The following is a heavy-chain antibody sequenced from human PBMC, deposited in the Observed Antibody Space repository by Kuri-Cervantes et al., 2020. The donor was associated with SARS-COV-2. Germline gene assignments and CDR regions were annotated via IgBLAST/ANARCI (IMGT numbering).Heavy chain of an antibody. CDR1: GYTFTSYY. CDR2: INPSGGST. D-gene: IGHD3-3*01. J-gene: IGHJ4*02. CDR3: ARDALHYDFWSGPYFDY. Sequence: ASEKVSYKASGYTFTSYYMHWVQQAPGQGLEWMGIINPSGGSTSYAQKFQGRVTMNRDTSTSTVYTELSSLRSEDTAVYYCARDALHYDFWSGPYFDYWGQGTLVTVSS. V-gene: IGHV1-46*01.